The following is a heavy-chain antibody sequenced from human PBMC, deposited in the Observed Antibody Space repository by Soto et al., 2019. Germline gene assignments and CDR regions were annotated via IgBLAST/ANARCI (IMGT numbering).Heavy chain of an antibody. CDR1: GFSFDDYA. CDR3: AKDISYYGSGSYAAFDI. D-gene: IGHD3-10*01. J-gene: IGHJ3*02. CDR2: ISWNSGSI. Sequence: SLRLSCAASGFSFDDYAMHWVRQAPGKGLEWVSGISWNSGSIGYADSVKGRFTISRDNAKNSLYLQMNSLRAEDTALYYCAKDISYYGSGSYAAFDIWGQGTMVTVSS. V-gene: IGHV3-9*01.